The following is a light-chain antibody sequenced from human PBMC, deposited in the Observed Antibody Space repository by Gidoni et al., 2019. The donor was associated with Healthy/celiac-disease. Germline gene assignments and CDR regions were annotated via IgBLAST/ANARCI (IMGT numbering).Light chain of an antibody. CDR2: LGS. CDR1: QSLLHSNGYNY. CDR3: KQALQPRIT. J-gene: IGKJ5*01. Sequence: DIVMTQSSLSLPVTPGEPASISCRSSQSLLHSNGYNYLHWYLQKPGQSPQLLIYLGSNRASGVPDRFSGSGAGTDFTLKISRVEAEDVGVYYCKQALQPRITFXXXTRLEIK. V-gene: IGKV2-28*01.